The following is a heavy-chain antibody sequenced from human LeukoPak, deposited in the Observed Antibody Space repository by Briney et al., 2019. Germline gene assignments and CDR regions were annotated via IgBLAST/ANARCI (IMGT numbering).Heavy chain of an antibody. J-gene: IGHJ4*02. CDR2: ISSGGTYE. CDR1: GFTFSNYA. Sequence: PGGSLRLSCAASGFTFSNYAMHWVRQAPGKGLEWVSLISSGGTYEYYADSVKDRFTISRDNSKYTLYLQLNSLRAEDTAVYYCARDSTYYYDSGSSGPHYFDNWGQGTLVTVSS. CDR3: ARDSTYYYDSGSSGPHYFDN. D-gene: IGHD3-10*01. V-gene: IGHV3-30*01.